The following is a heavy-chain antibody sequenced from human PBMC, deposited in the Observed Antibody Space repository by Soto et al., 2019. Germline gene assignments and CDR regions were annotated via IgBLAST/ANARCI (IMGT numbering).Heavy chain of an antibody. V-gene: IGHV4-39*01. CDR1: GGSISSSSYY. D-gene: IGHD4-17*01. CDR3: ARRRLGDHGDHFDP. CDR2: IYYSGST. Sequence: SETLSLTCTVSGGSISSSSYYWGWIRQPPGKGLEWIGSIYYSGSTYYNPSLKSRVTISVDTSKNQFSLKLSSVTAADTAVYYCARRRLGDHGDHFDPWGQGTLVTVSS. J-gene: IGHJ5*02.